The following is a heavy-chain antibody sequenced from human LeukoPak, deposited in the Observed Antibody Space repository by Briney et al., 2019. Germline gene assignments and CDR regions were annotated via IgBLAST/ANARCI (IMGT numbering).Heavy chain of an antibody. CDR1: GFTFSSYS. J-gene: IGHJ3*01. CDR2: ISSSSSYI. V-gene: IGHV3-21*01. D-gene: IGHD3-10*01. CDR3: ARDQNNFYEGSYYDAFDV. Sequence: GGSLRLSCAASGFTFSSYSMNWVRQAPGKGLEWVSSISSSSSYIYYADSVKGRFTISRDNAKNSLYLQMNSLAAEDTAVYYCARDQNNFYEGSYYDAFDVWGQGTVVTVSS.